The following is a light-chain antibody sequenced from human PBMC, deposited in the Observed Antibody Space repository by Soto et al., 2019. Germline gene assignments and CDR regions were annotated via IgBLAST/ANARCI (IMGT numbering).Light chain of an antibody. J-gene: IGKJ1*01. V-gene: IGKV3-15*01. CDR1: QSVGSN. CDR3: QHYNNSPPWT. Sequence: IVMTQSPATLSVSPGERATLSCRASQSVGSNLAWYQQKFGQAPRLLIYGASTRATGIPARFSGSGSGTDFTLTISSLQSEDFAVYYCQHYNNSPPWTFGQGTKVEIK. CDR2: GAS.